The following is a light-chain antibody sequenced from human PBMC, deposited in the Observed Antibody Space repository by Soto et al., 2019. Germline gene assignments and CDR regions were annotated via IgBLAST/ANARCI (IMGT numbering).Light chain of an antibody. Sequence: EIVLTQSPGTLSLSPGERATLSCRASQSVSSNLAWYQQKPGQAPRLLIYGASTRATGIPARFSGSGSGADFTLTISSLEPGDFALYYCQQHINWPLTFGGGTKVDIK. J-gene: IGKJ4*01. CDR1: QSVSSN. V-gene: IGKV3-11*01. CDR2: GAS. CDR3: QQHINWPLT.